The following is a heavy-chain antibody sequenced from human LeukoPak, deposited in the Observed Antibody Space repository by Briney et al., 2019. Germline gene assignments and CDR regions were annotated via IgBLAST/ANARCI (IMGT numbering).Heavy chain of an antibody. V-gene: IGHV3-23*01. CDR2: IFGSGDRT. CDR3: AKDPNGDYIGTFDG. CDR1: GLTFSSYA. J-gene: IGHJ3*01. Sequence: GGSLRLSCVASGLTFSSYAMTWVRQAPGKGLEWVSTIFGSGDRTQYTDSVKGRFTISRDNSKNTLYLQMNSLRAEDTAVYYYAKDPNGDYIGTFDGRGQGTMVTVSS. D-gene: IGHD4-17*01.